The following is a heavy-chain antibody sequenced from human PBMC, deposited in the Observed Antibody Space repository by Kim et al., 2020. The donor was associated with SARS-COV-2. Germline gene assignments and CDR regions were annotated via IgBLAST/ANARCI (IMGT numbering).Heavy chain of an antibody. J-gene: IGHJ4*02. CDR3: TRDGLIGGFGELPPDY. V-gene: IGHV3-49*03. D-gene: IGHD3-10*01. CDR2: IKSKAYGGTT. Sequence: GGSLRLSCIASGFIFGDYAMSWFRQAPGKGLEWVSFIKSKAYGGTTEYAASVKGRFTISRDDSKSIAYLQMSSLRIEDTAMYYCTRDGLIGGFGELPPDYWGQGTLVTVSS. CDR1: GFIFGDYA.